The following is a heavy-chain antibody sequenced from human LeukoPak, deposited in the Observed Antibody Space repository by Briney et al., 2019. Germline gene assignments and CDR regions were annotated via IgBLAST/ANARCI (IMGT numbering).Heavy chain of an antibody. D-gene: IGHD4-17*01. CDR2: ISYDGSNK. Sequence: GGSLRLSCAASGFTFSSYGMHWVRQAPGKGLEWVAVISYDGSNKYYADSVKGRFTISRDNSKNTLYLQMNSLRAEDTAVYYCAKDTGYDYGDFNFDYRGQGTLVTVSS. V-gene: IGHV3-30*18. CDR1: GFTFSSYG. CDR3: AKDTGYDYGDFNFDY. J-gene: IGHJ4*02.